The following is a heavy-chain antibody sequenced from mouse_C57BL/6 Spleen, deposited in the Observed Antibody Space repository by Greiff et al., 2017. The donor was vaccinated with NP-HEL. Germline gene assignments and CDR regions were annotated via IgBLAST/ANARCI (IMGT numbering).Heavy chain of an antibody. Sequence: EVKVVESGGGLVKPGGSLKLSCAASGFTFSDYGMHWVRQAPEKGLEWVAYISSGSSTIYYADTVKGRFTISRDNAKNTLFLQMTSLRSEDTAMYYCAKGISHFDYWGQGTTLTVSS. CDR2: ISSGSSTI. J-gene: IGHJ2*01. V-gene: IGHV5-17*01. D-gene: IGHD6-2*01. CDR1: GFTFSDYG. CDR3: AKGISHFDY.